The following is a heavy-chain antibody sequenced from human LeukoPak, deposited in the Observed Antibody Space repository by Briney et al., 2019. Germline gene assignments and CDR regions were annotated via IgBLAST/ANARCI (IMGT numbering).Heavy chain of an antibody. CDR1: GFTFSSYS. CDR3: ARGAMVRGAPLYYYYYGMDV. J-gene: IGHJ6*04. V-gene: IGHV3-21*01. Sequence: GGALRLPFAASGFTFSSYSMNWVRQAPGKGLEWVSSISNSSSYIYYADSVKGRFTISRDNAKNSLYLQMNSLRAEDTAVYYCARGAMVRGAPLYYYYYGMDVWGKGTTVTVSS. D-gene: IGHD3-10*01. CDR2: ISNSSSYI.